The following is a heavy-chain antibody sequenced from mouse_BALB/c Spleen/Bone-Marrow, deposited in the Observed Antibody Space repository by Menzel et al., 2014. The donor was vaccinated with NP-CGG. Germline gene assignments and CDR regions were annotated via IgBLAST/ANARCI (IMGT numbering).Heavy chain of an antibody. CDR3: XXXXXGWYFDX. V-gene: IGHV14-3*02. Sequence: VHVKQSGAELVKPGASVKLSCTASGFNIKDTYLHWVKQRPEQGLDWIGRIDPAIFTKYDPKFQGKATITADTSSNTAYLHLSSLTSEETXXXXXXXXXXGWYFDXWGXGTTVTVSS. J-gene: IGHJ1*01. CDR2: IDPAIFT. CDR1: GFNIKDTY.